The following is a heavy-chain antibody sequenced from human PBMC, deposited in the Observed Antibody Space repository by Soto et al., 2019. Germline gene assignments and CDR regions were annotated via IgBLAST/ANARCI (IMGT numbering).Heavy chain of an antibody. D-gene: IGHD1-26*01. CDR1: GASVSSGNYY. CDR3: ARGSGSYYAY. Sequence: QVQLQESGPGLVKPSETLSLTCTVSGASVSSGNYYWVWIRQPPGKGLECIGYISYSGSTNYNPSHKSRVTISIDTSKNQFALRLSSVTAADTAVYYCARGSGSYYAYWGQGTLVTVSS. J-gene: IGHJ4*02. V-gene: IGHV4-61*01. CDR2: ISYSGST.